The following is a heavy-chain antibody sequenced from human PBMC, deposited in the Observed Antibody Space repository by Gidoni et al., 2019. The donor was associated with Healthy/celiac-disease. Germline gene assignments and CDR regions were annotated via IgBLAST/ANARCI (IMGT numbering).Heavy chain of an antibody. CDR1: GGAFSGYY. V-gene: IGHV4-34*01. D-gene: IGHD4-17*01. CDR3: ARGGRWSTVTNNWFDP. J-gene: IGHJ5*02. Sequence: QVQLQQWGAGLLKPSETLSLTCAVYGGAFSGYYWSWIRQPPGKGLEWIGEINHSGSTNYNPSLKSRVTISVDTSKNQFSLKLSSVTAADTAVYYCARGGRWSTVTNNWFDPWGQGTLVTVSS. CDR2: INHSGST.